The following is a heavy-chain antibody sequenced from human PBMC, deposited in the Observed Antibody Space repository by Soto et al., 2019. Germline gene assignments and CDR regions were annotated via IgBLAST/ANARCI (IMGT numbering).Heavy chain of an antibody. J-gene: IGHJ4*02. CDR2: IDWDDDK. V-gene: IGHV2-70*12. D-gene: IGHD2-15*01. CDR3: AHSWYCSGGSCYYTYYFDY. CDR1: GFSLSISGVC. Sequence: SGPTLVNPTQTLTLTCTFSGFSLSISGVCVSWIRQPPGKALEWLALIDWDDDKYYSTSLKTRLTISKDTSKNQVVLTMTNMDPVDTATYYCAHSWYCSGGSCYYTYYFDYWGQGTLVTVSS.